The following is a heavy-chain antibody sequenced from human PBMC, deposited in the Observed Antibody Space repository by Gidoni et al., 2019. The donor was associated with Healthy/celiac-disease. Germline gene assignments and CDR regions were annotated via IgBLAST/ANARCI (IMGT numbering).Heavy chain of an antibody. J-gene: IGHJ6*02. D-gene: IGHD2-15*01. CDR2: IIPIFGTA. V-gene: IGHV1-69*01. Sequence: QVQLVQSGAEVKKPGSSVKVSCKASGGTFSSYAISWVRQAPGQGLEWMGGIIPIFGTANYAQKFQGRVTITADESTSTAYMELSSLRSEDTAVYYCARDLVAPPAYYYYGMDVWGQGTTVTVSS. CDR1: GGTFSSYA. CDR3: ARDLVAPPAYYYYGMDV.